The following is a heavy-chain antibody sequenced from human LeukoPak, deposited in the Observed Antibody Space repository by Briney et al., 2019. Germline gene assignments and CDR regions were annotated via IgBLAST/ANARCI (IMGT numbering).Heavy chain of an antibody. J-gene: IGHJ4*02. V-gene: IGHV4-34*01. D-gene: IGHD6-19*01. CDR3: ARYRRGGWYDY. CDR2: INHSGST. Sequence: SETLSLTCAVYGGSFRGYYWSWIRQPPGKGLEWIGEINHSGSTNYNPSLKSRVTISVDTSKNQFYLKLSSVNAADTAVYYCARYRRGGWYDYWGQGTLVTVSS. CDR1: GGSFRGYY.